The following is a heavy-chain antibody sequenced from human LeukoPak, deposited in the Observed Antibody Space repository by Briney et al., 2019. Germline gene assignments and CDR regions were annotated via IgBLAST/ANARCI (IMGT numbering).Heavy chain of an antibody. CDR2: INADSGNT. CDR3: ARDEVSGGWYNH. J-gene: IGHJ4*02. Sequence: ASVNVSCKASGYTFTSRGFSWVRQAPGQGLEWMGWINADSGNTNYAQKLQGRVTLTTDTSTNTAYMELRSLRSDDTAVYYCARDEVSGGWYNHWGQGTLVTVSS. V-gene: IGHV1-18*04. CDR1: GYTFTSRG. D-gene: IGHD6-19*01.